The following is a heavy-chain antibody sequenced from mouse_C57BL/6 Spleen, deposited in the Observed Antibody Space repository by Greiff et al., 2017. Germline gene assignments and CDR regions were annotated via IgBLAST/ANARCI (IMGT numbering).Heavy chain of an antibody. CDR2: IYPGSGNT. CDR3: ATFYDGYFP. CDR1: GYTFTDYY. V-gene: IGHV1-76*01. Sequence: VKVVESGAELVRPGASVKLSCKASGYTFTDYYINWVKQRPGQGLEWIARIYPGSGNTYYNEKFKGKATLTAEKSSSTAYMQLSSLTSEDSAVYFCATFYDGYFPWGQGTTLTVSS. D-gene: IGHD2-3*01. J-gene: IGHJ2*01.